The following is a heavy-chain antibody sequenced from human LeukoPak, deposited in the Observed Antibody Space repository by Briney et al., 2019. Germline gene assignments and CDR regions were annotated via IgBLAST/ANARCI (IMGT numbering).Heavy chain of an antibody. J-gene: IGHJ4*02. CDR2: IYYSGST. CDR3: ARAVAYGIDTGYLDY. CDR1: GGSISSYY. D-gene: IGHD2-8*02. Sequence: SETLSLTCTVSGGSISSYYWSWIRQPPGKGLEWIGYIYYSGSTDYNPSLKSRGTISVDTSKNQFSLNLNSVTAADTAVYYCARAVAYGIDTGYLDYWGQGTLVTVSS. V-gene: IGHV4-59*01.